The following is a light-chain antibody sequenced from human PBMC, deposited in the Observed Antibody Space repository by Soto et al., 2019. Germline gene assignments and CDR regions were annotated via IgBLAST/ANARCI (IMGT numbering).Light chain of an antibody. V-gene: IGKV1-5*03. CDR1: QSISIW. CDR3: QQYNSDST. CDR2: KAS. Sequence: IQMTQSPSTLSASVGDRVTITCRASQSISIWLAWYQQKPGKAPKLLIYKASSLDSEVASRFSGSGSGTEFTLTINGLQPDDSATYYCQQYNSDSTFGQGTKVEIK. J-gene: IGKJ1*01.